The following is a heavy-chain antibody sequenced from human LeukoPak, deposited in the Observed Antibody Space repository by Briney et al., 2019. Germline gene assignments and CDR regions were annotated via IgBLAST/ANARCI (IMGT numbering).Heavy chain of an antibody. CDR2: IHYSGST. D-gene: IGHD4-11*01. V-gene: IGHV4-59*01. J-gene: IGHJ6*02. CDR1: GVSFSRYY. Sequence: PSESLSLTCTASGVSFSRYYWSWIRQPPGKGLEWIGYIHYSGSTNYNPSLKSRVTISVDTSKNHFSLRLSSVTAVDTAVYYCARLSGATMTTYYGMDVWGQGTTVTVS. CDR3: ARLSGATMTTYYGMDV.